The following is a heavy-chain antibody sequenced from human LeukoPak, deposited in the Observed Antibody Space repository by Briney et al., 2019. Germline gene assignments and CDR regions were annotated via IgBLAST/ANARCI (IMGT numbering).Heavy chain of an antibody. CDR2: IYYSGRT. J-gene: IGHJ6*02. Sequence: SETLSLTCTVSGGSISSGGYSWSWIRQHPGKGLEWIGYIYYSGRTYYNPSLKSRVTISVDTSTNQFSLKLSSVTAADTAVYYCARNWGWGYYYGSGSYSDVSYGMDVWGQGTTVTVSS. CDR3: ARNWGWGYYYGSGSYSDVSYGMDV. V-gene: IGHV4-31*03. CDR1: GGSISSGGYS. D-gene: IGHD3-10*01.